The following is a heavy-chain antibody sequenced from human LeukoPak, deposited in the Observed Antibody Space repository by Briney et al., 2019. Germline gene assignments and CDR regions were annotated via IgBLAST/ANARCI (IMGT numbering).Heavy chain of an antibody. CDR3: ARAQFGGWYGLAFDS. D-gene: IGHD6-19*01. CDR2: IKEDGSEK. Sequence: GGSVRLSCAASGFIFTNFFMGWVRQAPGKGLEWVGNIKEDGSEKYYVDSVRGRFTISRDNAKNSLYLQMDSLRTEDTAVYYCARAQFGGWYGLAFDSWGQGILVTVSS. CDR1: GFIFTNFF. V-gene: IGHV3-7*04. J-gene: IGHJ4*02.